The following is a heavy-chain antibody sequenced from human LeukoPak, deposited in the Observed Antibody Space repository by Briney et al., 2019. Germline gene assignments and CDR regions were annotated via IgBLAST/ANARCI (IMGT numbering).Heavy chain of an antibody. CDR2: IYYSGST. CDR3: AREAPWQQGFDY. D-gene: IGHD6-13*01. V-gene: IGHV4-30-4*08. Sequence: SETLSLTCTVSGGSISSGDYYWSWIHQPPGKGLECIGYIYYSGSTYYNPSLKSRVTISVDTSKNQFSLKLSSVTAADTAVYYCAREAPWQQGFDYWGQGTLVTVSS. CDR1: GGSISSGDYY. J-gene: IGHJ4*02.